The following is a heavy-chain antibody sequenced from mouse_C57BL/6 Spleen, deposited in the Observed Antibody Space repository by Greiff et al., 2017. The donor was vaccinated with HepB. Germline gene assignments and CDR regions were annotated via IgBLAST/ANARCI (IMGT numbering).Heavy chain of an antibody. D-gene: IGHD6-5*01. CDR3: ARHEDFGSPLSAMDY. CDR2: FYPGSGSI. CDR1: GYTFTEYT. V-gene: IGHV1-62-2*01. Sequence: VMLVESGAELVKPGASVKLSCKASGYTFTEYTIHWVKQRSGQGLEWIGWFYPGSGSIKYNEKFKDKATLTADKSSSTVYMELSRLTSEDSAVYFCARHEDFGSPLSAMDYWGQGTSVTVSS. J-gene: IGHJ4*01.